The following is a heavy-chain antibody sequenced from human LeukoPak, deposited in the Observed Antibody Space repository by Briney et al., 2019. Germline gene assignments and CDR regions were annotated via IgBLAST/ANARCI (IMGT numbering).Heavy chain of an antibody. CDR2: ITASSTAI. CDR3: ARDSPPPYSSSWYPDAFDI. Sequence: GGSLRLSCAASGFTFNTYTMNWVRQAPGKGLEWVSSITASSTAIYYADSVKGRFTISRDNAKNSLYLQMNSLRAEDTAVYYCARDSPPPYSSSWYPDAFDIWGQGTMVTVSS. J-gene: IGHJ3*02. CDR1: GFTFNTYT. D-gene: IGHD6-13*01. V-gene: IGHV3-21*01.